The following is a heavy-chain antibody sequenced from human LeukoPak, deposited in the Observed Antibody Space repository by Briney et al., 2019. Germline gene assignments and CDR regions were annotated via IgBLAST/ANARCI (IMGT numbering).Heavy chain of an antibody. CDR2: ISSSSSTI. V-gene: IGHV3-48*01. CDR1: GFTFSSYS. CDR3: ARGGGYDYVWGSYRFDAFDI. D-gene: IGHD3-16*02. J-gene: IGHJ3*02. Sequence: GGSLRLSCAASGFTFSSYSMNWVRQAPGKGLEWVSYISSSSSTIYYADSVKGRFTISRDNAKNSLYLQMNSLRAEDTAVYYCARGGGYDYVWGSYRFDAFDIWGQGTMVTVSS.